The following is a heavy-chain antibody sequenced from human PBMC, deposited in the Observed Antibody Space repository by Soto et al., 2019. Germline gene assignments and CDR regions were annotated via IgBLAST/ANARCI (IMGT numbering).Heavy chain of an antibody. D-gene: IGHD3-9*01. CDR2: ISAYNGNT. Sequence: QVQLVQSGAEVKKPGASVKVSCKASGYTFNSYGITWVRQAPGQGREWMGWISAYNGNTNYAQNRQGGVNMTTDTSTSTAYMELRSLRSDDTAVYYWARDQYDILTGYYSGDGFAIWGQGTRVTVSS. V-gene: IGHV1-18*01. CDR3: ARDQYDILTGYYSGDGFAI. J-gene: IGHJ3*02. CDR1: GYTFNSYG.